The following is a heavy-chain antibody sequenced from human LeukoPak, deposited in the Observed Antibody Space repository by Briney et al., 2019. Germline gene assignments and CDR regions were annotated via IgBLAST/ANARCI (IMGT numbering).Heavy chain of an antibody. J-gene: IGHJ6*02. CDR3: ARNIHDYGDYYYYGMDV. V-gene: IGHV4-31*03. CDR1: GGSISSSSYY. D-gene: IGHD4-17*01. Sequence: PSETLSLTCTVSGGSISSSSYYWGWIRQPPGKGLEWIGYIYYSGSTYYNPSLKSRVTISVDTSKNQFSLKLSSVTAADTAVYYCARNIHDYGDYYYYGMDVWGQGTTVTVSS. CDR2: IYYSGST.